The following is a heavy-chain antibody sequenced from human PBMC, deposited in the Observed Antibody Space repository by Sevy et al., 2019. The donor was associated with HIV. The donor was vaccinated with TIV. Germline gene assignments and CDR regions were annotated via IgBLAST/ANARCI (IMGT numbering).Heavy chain of an antibody. J-gene: IGHJ3*01. Sequence: GGSLRLSCAASGFTFSSYAMSWVRQAPGKGLEWVSGLSGYGGSTYYADSVKGRFTISRDNSKNTLYLQMNSLRAEDTAVYYCAKDRMTMIGDAFDVWGQGTMVTVSS. CDR3: AKDRMTMIGDAFDV. V-gene: IGHV3-23*01. CDR1: GFTFSSYA. D-gene: IGHD3-22*01. CDR2: LSGYGGST.